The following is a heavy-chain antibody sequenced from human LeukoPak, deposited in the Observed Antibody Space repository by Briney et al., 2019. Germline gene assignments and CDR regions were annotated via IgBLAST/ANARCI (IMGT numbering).Heavy chain of an antibody. CDR1: GYTFTGYY. D-gene: IGHD5-18*01. CDR3: ARDLIQLWSPNSDFDY. V-gene: IGHV1-2*02. J-gene: IGHJ4*02. CDR2: INPNSGGT. Sequence: ASVKVSCKASGYTFTGYYMHWVRQAPGQGREWMGWINPNSGGTNYAQKFQGRVTMTRDTSISTAYMELSRLRSDDTAVYYCARDLIQLWSPNSDFDYWGQGTLVTVSS.